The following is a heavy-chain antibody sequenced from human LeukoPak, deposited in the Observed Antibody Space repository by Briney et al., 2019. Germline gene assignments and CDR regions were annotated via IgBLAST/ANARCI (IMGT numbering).Heavy chain of an antibody. J-gene: IGHJ4*02. Sequence: GGSLRLYCAASGFTFSSYGMHWVRQAPGKGLEWVAVIWYDGSNKYYADSVKGRFTISRDNSKNTLYLQMNSLRAEDTAVYYCARVPGYTSSWYFFDYWGQGTLVTVSS. D-gene: IGHD6-13*01. CDR2: IWYDGSNK. V-gene: IGHV3-33*08. CDR3: ARVPGYTSSWYFFDY. CDR1: GFTFSSYG.